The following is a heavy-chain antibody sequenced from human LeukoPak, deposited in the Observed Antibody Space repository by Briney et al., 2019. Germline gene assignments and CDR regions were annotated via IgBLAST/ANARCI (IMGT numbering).Heavy chain of an antibody. V-gene: IGHV3-53*01. D-gene: IGHD2-2*01. CDR3: ARDREPGTSASRFDY. CDR2: VYGGDNT. Sequence: GGSLRLSCAASGFTVSDNYMSWVRQAPGKGLEWVSVVYGGDNTYYAGSVKGRFTISRDNSKNTLYLQMNSLRAEDTAVYYCARDREPGTSASRFDYWGQGTLVTVSS. J-gene: IGHJ4*02. CDR1: GFTVSDNY.